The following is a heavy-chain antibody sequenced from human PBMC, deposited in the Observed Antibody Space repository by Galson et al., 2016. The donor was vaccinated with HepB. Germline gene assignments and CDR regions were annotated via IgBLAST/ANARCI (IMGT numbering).Heavy chain of an antibody. J-gene: IGHJ4*02. Sequence: LRLSCAASGFNLATYAMSWVRQAPGKGLLWVSAIYNDGSIRTYADSVRGRFTISRDNAKNMVNLQMNSLRVEDTAVYYCARPPNTAVADPFASWGQGTVVTVSS. CDR3: ARPPNTAVADPFAS. D-gene: IGHD6-19*01. CDR2: IYNDGSIR. V-gene: IGHV3-74*01. CDR1: GFNLATYA.